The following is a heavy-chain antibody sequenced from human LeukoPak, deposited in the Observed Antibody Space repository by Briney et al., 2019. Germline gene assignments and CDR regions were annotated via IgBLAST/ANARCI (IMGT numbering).Heavy chain of an antibody. Sequence: SETLSLTCAVSGYSISSGYYWGWTRHPPGDGLEWIGSIHQSGSPYYNPSPKSRVTISVDTSKNQFSLKLSSVTAADTAVYYCARHSNPGVALATLSNWFDPWGQGTLVTVSS. CDR2: IHQSGSP. CDR3: ARHSNPGVALATLSNWFDP. J-gene: IGHJ5*02. CDR1: GYSISSGYY. D-gene: IGHD2/OR15-2a*01. V-gene: IGHV4-38-2*01.